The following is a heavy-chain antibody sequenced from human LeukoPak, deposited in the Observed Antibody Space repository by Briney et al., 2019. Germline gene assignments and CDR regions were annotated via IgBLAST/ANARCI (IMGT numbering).Heavy chain of an antibody. D-gene: IGHD5-18*01. V-gene: IGHV1-69*13. J-gene: IGHJ6*02. CDR1: GGTFSGYA. Sequence: ASVKVSCKASGGTFSGYAISWVRQAPGQGLEWMGGIIPIFGTANYAQKFQGRVTITADESTSTAYMELSSLRSEDTAVYHCARGGYSYGPTRDYYYYGMDVWGQGTTVTVSS. CDR3: ARGGYSYGPTRDYYYYGMDV. CDR2: IIPIFGTA.